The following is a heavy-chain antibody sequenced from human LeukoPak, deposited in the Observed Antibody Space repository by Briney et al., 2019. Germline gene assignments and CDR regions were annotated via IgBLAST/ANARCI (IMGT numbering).Heavy chain of an antibody. CDR3: ARDSGVGAIDFDY. Sequence: GGSLRLSCAASAFTFSSYSMNWVRQAPGKGLEWVSYISSSSSTIYYADSVKGRFTISRDNAKNSLYLQMNSLRAEDTAVYYCARDSGVGAIDFDYWGQGTLVTVSS. V-gene: IGHV3-48*01. D-gene: IGHD1-26*01. CDR1: AFTFSSYS. CDR2: ISSSSSTI. J-gene: IGHJ4*02.